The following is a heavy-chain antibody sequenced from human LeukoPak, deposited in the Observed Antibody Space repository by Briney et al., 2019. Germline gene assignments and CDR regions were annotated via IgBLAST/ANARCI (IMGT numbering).Heavy chain of an antibody. CDR3: ARVSSSWYYYYYYMDV. Sequence: GGSLRLSCAASGFTFSSYAMSWVCQAPGKGLEWVSAISGSGGSTYHADSVKGRFTISRDNSKNTLYLQMNSLRAEDTALYYCARVSSSWYYYYYYMDVWGKGTTVTVSS. CDR1: GFTFSSYA. J-gene: IGHJ6*03. CDR2: ISGSGGST. V-gene: IGHV3-23*01. D-gene: IGHD6-13*01.